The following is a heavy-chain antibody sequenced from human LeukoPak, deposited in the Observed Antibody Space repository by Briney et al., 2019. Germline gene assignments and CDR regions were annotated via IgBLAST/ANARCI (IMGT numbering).Heavy chain of an antibody. J-gene: IGHJ4*02. CDR3: AKVEAFDWLNPLWNY. D-gene: IGHD3-9*01. Sequence: PGGSLRLSCVASGFSFSNYVMGWVRQVPGKGLEWVSVVTESGGSAYYADSVKGRFTIFRDNSKDTLSLQMNSLRAEDTAVYYCAKVEAFDWLNPLWNYWGQGTLVTVSS. V-gene: IGHV3-23*01. CDR1: GFSFSNYV. CDR2: VTESGGSA.